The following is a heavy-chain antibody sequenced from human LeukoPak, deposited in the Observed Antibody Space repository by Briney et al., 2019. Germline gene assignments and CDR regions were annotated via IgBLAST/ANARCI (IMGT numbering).Heavy chain of an antibody. J-gene: IGHJ4*02. CDR2: INPNSGGT. CDR1: GYTFTGYY. CDR3: ARVRVYSGYDYAWYFDY. Sequence: ASVKVSCKASGYTFTGYYLHWVRQAPGQGLEWTGWINPNSGGTNYAQKFQGRVTMTRDTSISTAYMELSRLRSDNTAVYYCARVRVYSGYDYAWYFDYWGQGTLVTVSS. D-gene: IGHD5-12*01. V-gene: IGHV1-2*02.